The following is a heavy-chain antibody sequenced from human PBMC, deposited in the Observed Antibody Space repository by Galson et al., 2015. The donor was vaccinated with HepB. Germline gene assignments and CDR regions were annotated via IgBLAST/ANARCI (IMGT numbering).Heavy chain of an antibody. CDR3: ARGLWFGELLGVDY. CDR2: INAGNGNT. CDR1: GYTFTSYA. D-gene: IGHD3-10*01. Sequence: SVKVSCKASGYTFTSYAMHWVRQAPGQRLEWMGWINAGNGNTKYSQKFQGRVTITRDTSTSTAYMELSSLRSEDTAVYYCARGLWFGELLGVDYWGQGTLVTVSS. J-gene: IGHJ4*02. V-gene: IGHV1-3*01.